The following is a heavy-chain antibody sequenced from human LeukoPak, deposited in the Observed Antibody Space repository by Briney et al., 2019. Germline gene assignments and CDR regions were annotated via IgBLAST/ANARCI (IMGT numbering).Heavy chain of an antibody. Sequence: GGSLRLSCAASGNYWMHWVRQAPGKGLVWASHINSDGSWTSYADSVKGRFTISKDNAKNTVYLQMNSLRAEDTAVYYCARVRFGELLSPADYWGQGTLVTVSS. CDR3: ARVRFGELLSPADY. CDR1: GNYW. V-gene: IGHV3-74*01. D-gene: IGHD3-10*01. J-gene: IGHJ4*02. CDR2: INSDGSWT.